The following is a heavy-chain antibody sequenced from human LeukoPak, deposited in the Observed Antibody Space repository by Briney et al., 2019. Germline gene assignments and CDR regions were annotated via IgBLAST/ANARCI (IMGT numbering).Heavy chain of an antibody. CDR2: INPSGGST. CDR3: ARDPATGYSGYDLFFSFDY. J-gene: IGHJ4*02. Sequence: ASVKVSCKASGYTFTSYYMHWVRQAPGQGLEWMGTINPSGGSTSYAQKFQGRVTMTRDMSTSTVYMELSSLRSEDTAVYYCARDPATGYSGYDLFFSFDYWGQGTLVTVSS. V-gene: IGHV1-46*01. CDR1: GYTFTSYY. D-gene: IGHD5-12*01.